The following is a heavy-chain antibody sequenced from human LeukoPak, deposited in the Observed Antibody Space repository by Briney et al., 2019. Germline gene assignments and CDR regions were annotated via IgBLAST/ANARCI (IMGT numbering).Heavy chain of an antibody. D-gene: IGHD4-17*01. J-gene: IGHJ6*03. Sequence: SETLSLTCAVSGGFISTYYWNWVRQPPGKGLEWIGYVSNSATTNYHPSLKSRITLSVDTSRNQFSLSLSSVATADTAVYYCARVSSTLTTNYYYMDVWGKGTTVTVSS. V-gene: IGHV4-59*01. CDR3: ARVSSTLTTNYYYMDV. CDR2: VSNSATT. CDR1: GGFISTYY.